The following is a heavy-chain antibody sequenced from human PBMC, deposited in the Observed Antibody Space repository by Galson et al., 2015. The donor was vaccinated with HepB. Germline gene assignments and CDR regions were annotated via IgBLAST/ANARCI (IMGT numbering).Heavy chain of an antibody. Sequence: SLRLSCAASGFSFTTYSMNWVRQAPGKGLEWVSYISSSSSTIYYADSVKGRFTISRDNAKNSVYLQMNSLRAEDTAVYYCARRRPCGGDCYLFDYWGQGTLVTVSS. CDR2: ISSSSSTI. CDR3: ARRRPCGGDCYLFDY. V-gene: IGHV3-48*04. CDR1: GFSFTTYS. J-gene: IGHJ4*02. D-gene: IGHD2-21*02.